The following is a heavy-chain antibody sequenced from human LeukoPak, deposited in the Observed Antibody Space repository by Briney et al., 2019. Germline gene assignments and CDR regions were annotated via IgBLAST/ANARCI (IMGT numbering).Heavy chain of an antibody. D-gene: IGHD5-12*01. CDR2: ISTSSSYI. CDR3: ARGTSGYDY. J-gene: IGHJ4*02. CDR1: GFTFSSYS. Sequence: GGSLRLSCAASGFTFSSYSMNWVRQAPGKGLEWVSFISTSSSYIYYADSVKGRFTISRDNAKNSLYLQMNSPRAEDTAVYYCARGTSGYDYWGQGTLVTVSS. V-gene: IGHV3-21*01.